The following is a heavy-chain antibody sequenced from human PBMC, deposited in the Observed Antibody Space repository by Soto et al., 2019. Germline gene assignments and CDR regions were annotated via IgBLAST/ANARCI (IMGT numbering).Heavy chain of an antibody. Sequence: EVHLLESGGGLVQPGGSLRLSCAGSGFTFINYAMNWVRQAPGKGLEWVSTISGGGDATFFADSVRGRFTISRDNSKNTVTLQMNNLGVDDTAVYFCARKIPGSTSRPDYWYFELWGRGTLVTVSS. CDR1: GFTFINYA. CDR2: ISGGGDAT. CDR3: ARKIPGSTSRPDYWYFEL. D-gene: IGHD2-2*01. V-gene: IGHV3-23*01. J-gene: IGHJ2*01.